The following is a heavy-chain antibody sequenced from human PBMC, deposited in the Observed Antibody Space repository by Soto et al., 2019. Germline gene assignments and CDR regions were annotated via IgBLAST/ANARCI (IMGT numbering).Heavy chain of an antibody. V-gene: IGHV1-69*12. J-gene: IGHJ5*02. CDR3: ARVWGDIVVVPAAIFWFDP. D-gene: IGHD2-2*02. CDR2: IIPIFGTA. Sequence: QVQLVQSGAEVKKPGSSVKVSCKASGGTFSSYAISWVRQAPGQGLEWMGGIIPIFGTANYAQKFQGRVTITADESTSTAYMELSSLRSEDTAVYYCARVWGDIVVVPAAIFWFDPWGQGTLVTVSS. CDR1: GGTFSSYA.